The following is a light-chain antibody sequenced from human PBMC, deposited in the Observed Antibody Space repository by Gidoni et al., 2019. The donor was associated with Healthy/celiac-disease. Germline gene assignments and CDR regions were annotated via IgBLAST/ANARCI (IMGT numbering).Light chain of an antibody. V-gene: IGKV4-1*01. CDR3: QQYYSTPMYT. CDR1: QSVLYSSNNKNY. J-gene: IGKJ2*01. Sequence: DLVMTHSPYPLAASLGDRATINCNSSQSVLYSSNNKNYLACYQQKPGQPAKLLIFWASTREAGVPDRFSGGGSGTDFTLTISSRQAEDEAVYYCQQYYSTPMYTFGQGTKLEIK. CDR2: WAS.